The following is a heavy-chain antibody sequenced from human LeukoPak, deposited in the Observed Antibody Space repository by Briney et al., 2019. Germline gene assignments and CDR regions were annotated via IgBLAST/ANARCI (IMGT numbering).Heavy chain of an antibody. V-gene: IGHV1-2*02. D-gene: IGHD3-9*01. CDR2: INPNNGDT. J-gene: IGHJ4*02. CDR3: ARDPGTVYYSNNFDH. Sequence: ASVKVSCKASGYTFTDFYMQWVRQAPGQGLEWMGWINPNNGDTKYAQKFLGRVTMTRDTSATTAYMELSRLRPDDTAVYYCARDPGTVYYSNNFDHWGQGTLVTVSS. CDR1: GYTFTDFY.